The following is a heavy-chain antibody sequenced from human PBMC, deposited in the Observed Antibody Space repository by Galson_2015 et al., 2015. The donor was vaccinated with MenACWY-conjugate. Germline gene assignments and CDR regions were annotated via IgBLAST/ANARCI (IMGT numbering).Heavy chain of an antibody. V-gene: IGHV3-48*04. Sequence: SLRLSCAASGFTFSSYSMNWVRQAPGKGLEWVSYISSSRSTIYYADSVKGRFTISRDNAKNSLYLQTNSLRAEDTAMYYCARDSSGNCNDFVSSFYGMDVWGHGSTVTVAS. CDR1: GFTFSSYS. CDR3: ARDSSGNCNDFVSSFYGMDV. J-gene: IGHJ6*02. CDR2: ISSSRSTI. D-gene: IGHD1-1*01.